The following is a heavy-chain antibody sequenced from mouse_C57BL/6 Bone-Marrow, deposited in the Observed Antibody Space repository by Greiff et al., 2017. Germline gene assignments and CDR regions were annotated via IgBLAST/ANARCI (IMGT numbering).Heavy chain of an antibody. V-gene: IGHV5-12*01. CDR1: GFTFSDYY. D-gene: IGHD1-1*01. Sequence: EVMLVESGGGLVQPGGSLKLSCAASGFTFSDYYMYWVRQTPEKRLEWVAYICNGGGCTYYPDTVKGRFTISRDKAENTLYLQISRLKAEETAMCYGARHEGYYYGSSSALFAYWGQGTLVTVSA. CDR2: ICNGGGCT. J-gene: IGHJ3*01. CDR3: ARHEGYYYGSSSALFAY.